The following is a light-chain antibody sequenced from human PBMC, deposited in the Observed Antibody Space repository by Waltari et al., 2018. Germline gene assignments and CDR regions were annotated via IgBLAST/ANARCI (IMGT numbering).Light chain of an antibody. CDR2: KDS. Sequence: SYELTQPPSVSVSPGQTARITCSGDALPKQYAYWYQQKPGQAPVLVIYKDSERPSGIPDRFPGSSSGTTVTLTISGVQAEDEADYYCQSADSSGTYVVFGGGTKLTVL. CDR1: ALPKQY. CDR3: QSADSSGTYVV. J-gene: IGLJ2*01. V-gene: IGLV3-25*03.